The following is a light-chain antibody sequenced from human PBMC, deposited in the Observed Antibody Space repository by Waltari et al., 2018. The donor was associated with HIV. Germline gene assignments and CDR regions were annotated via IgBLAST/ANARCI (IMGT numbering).Light chain of an antibody. Sequence: DIQLTQSPTSLYASVGDRVTITCRASQGISNYLAWYQLKPGKVPKLLIYGASTFQPGVPSRFSGSGSGTVFTLTISSLQPEDVATYYCQKYNSVPLTFGGGTKVEIK. CDR3: QKYNSVPLT. V-gene: IGKV1-27*01. CDR2: GAS. J-gene: IGKJ4*01. CDR1: QGISNY.